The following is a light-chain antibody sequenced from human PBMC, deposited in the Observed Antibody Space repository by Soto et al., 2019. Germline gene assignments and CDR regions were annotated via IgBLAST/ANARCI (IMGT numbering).Light chain of an antibody. J-gene: IGLJ1*01. Sequence: QSVRTQPPSVSAAPGQKVTISCSGSSSNIGNNYVSWYQQLPGTAPKLLIYENNKRPSGIPDRFSGSKSGTSATLGITGPQTGDEADYYCGTWDSSLSAGGIFGTGTKVTVL. V-gene: IGLV1-51*02. CDR2: ENN. CDR3: GTWDSSLSAGGI. CDR1: SSNIGNNY.